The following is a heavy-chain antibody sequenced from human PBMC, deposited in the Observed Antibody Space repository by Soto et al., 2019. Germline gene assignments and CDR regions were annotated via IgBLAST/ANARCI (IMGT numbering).Heavy chain of an antibody. CDR1: GFTFDNFA. CDR2: ISSSGNTI. D-gene: IGHD3-22*01. J-gene: IGHJ4*02. CDR3: AREDGSGYCFDY. V-gene: IGHV3-48*03. Sequence: PGGSLRLSCTTSGFTFDNFAMNWVRQAPGKGLEWVSYISSSGNTIYYADSVKGRFTISRDNAKNSLYLQMNSLRAEDTAVYYCAREDGSGYCFDYWGQGTLVTVSS.